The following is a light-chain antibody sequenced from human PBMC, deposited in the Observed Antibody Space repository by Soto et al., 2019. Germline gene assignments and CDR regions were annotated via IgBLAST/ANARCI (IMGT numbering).Light chain of an antibody. J-gene: IGKJ4*01. Sequence: DIQMTQFPSTLSASVGDRVTITCRASQSISAWLAWYQQSPGKAPKLLIYDASSLESGVSSRFSGSRSGTDFTLTISSLQPADSATYYCQHYNTFPLTFGGGTKVEI. V-gene: IGKV1-5*01. CDR3: QHYNTFPLT. CDR2: DAS. CDR1: QSISAW.